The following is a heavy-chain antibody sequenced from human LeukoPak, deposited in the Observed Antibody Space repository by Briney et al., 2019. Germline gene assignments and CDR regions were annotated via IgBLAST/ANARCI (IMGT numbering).Heavy chain of an antibody. CDR1: GFTVSSRY. V-gene: IGHV3-53*04. D-gene: IGHD6-19*01. Sequence: GGSLRLSCTASGFTVSSRYMTWVRQAPGKGLEWVSLIYGGGGTYYADSVQGRFTISRHNSGNTLYLEMNSLRPEDTAVYYCARVGVGTVAGNYFDDWGQGTLVTVSS. CDR2: IYGGGGT. CDR3: ARVGVGTVAGNYFDD. J-gene: IGHJ4*02.